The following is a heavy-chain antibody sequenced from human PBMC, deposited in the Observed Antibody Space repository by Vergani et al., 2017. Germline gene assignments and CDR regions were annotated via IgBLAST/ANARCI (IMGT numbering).Heavy chain of an antibody. CDR1: GGSINSHNYY. CDR2: IHTSGST. J-gene: IGHJ4*02. CDR3: ARREGWELSCDS. V-gene: IGHV4-61*02. D-gene: IGHD1-26*01. Sequence: QVQLQESGPGLVKPSQTLFLTCTVSGGSINSHNYYWSWIRQPAGKGLEWIGSIHTSGSTNYNPSLKSRVTMSEDTSKNQFYLNLTSVTAADTAVYFCARREGWELSCDSWGQGTLVTVSS.